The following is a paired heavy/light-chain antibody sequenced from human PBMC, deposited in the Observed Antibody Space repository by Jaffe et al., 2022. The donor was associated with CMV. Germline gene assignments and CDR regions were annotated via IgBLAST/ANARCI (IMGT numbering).Heavy chain of an antibody. CDR1: GFIFSSFA. V-gene: IGHV3-64D*06. Sequence: EVQLVQSGGGLVQPGGSPRLSCSTSGFIFSSFAMHWVRQAPGKGLEYVAGISSNGGSTDYTDSVKDRFTISRDNSKNRMYLQMSSLRAEDTAVYYCVRGTYDFWSPYFDYWGQGTLVTVSS. J-gene: IGHJ4*02. CDR2: ISSNGGST. D-gene: IGHD3-3*01. CDR3: VRGTYDFWSPYFDY.
Light chain of an antibody. CDR1: QSIASH. J-gene: IGKJ3*01. CDR3: QQTYSSLPFT. V-gene: IGKV1-39*01. Sequence: DIQMTQSPSSLSASVGDRVTITCRASQSIASHLNWYQQRPGKAPKLLIYLASSLQSGVPSRFSGRGSGTDFTLTISNLQPEDYASYYCQQTYSSLPFTFGPGTKVDVK. CDR2: LAS.